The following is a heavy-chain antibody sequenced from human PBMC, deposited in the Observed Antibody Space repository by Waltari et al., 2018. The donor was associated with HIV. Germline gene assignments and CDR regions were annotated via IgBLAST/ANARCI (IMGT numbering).Heavy chain of an antibody. CDR2: INPNSGGT. CDR1: GYTLTRHY. J-gene: IGHJ4*02. Sequence: QVQLVPSGAEVTKPGASVKVSCQASGYTLTRHYMPWVRQAPGQGLEWMGWINPNSGGTNDAQKFQGSVTMTRDTSINTAYMELSRLRSDDTAVYYCARGMEAGIGEAPGADYWGQGTLVTVSS. D-gene: IGHD6-19*01. V-gene: IGHV1-2*02. CDR3: ARGMEAGIGEAPGADY.